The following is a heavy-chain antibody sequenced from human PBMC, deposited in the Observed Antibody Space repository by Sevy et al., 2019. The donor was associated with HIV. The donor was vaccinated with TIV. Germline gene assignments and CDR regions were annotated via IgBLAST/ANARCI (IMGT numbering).Heavy chain of an antibody. CDR3: TRSLASGYFVTFDH. Sequence: GGSLRLSCAASGFTFSSYGMHWVRQAPGKGLEWVAVISYDGSNKYYADSVKGRFTISRDNSKNTLYLQMNSLRAEDTAVYYCTRSLASGYFVTFDHWGQGALVTVSS. J-gene: IGHJ4*02. D-gene: IGHD5-12*01. V-gene: IGHV3-30*03. CDR1: GFTFSSYG. CDR2: ISYDGSNK.